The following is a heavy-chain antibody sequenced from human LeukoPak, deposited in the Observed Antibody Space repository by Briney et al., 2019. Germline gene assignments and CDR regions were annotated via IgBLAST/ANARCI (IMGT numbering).Heavy chain of an antibody. D-gene: IGHD3-22*01. CDR1: GFTFSRYG. V-gene: IGHV3-33*01. CDR2: IWYDGSNK. J-gene: IGHJ3*02. CDR3: ARDPPMYYYDEPGSRDAFDI. Sequence: GGSLGLSCAASGFTFSRYGMHWVRQAPGKGLEWVAVIWYDGSNKYYAESVKGRFTISRDNSKNTLHLQMNSLRAEDTAVYYCARDPPMYYYDEPGSRDAFDIWGQGTMVTVSS.